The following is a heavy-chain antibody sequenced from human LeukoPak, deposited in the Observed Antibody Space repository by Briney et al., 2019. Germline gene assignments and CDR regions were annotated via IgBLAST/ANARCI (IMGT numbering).Heavy chain of an antibody. D-gene: IGHD3-9*01. CDR3: ARDFGTTGYDLYDY. V-gene: IGHV3-7*01. CDR2: INQGGSEK. CDR1: GFTFNSYW. Sequence: GGSLRLSCAASGFTFNSYWMSWVRQAPGKGLEWVANINQGGSEKHYVDSVRSRFTISRDNAKNSLYLQMNSLRDEDTSIYYCARDFGTTGYDLYDYWGQGTLVTVSS. J-gene: IGHJ4*02.